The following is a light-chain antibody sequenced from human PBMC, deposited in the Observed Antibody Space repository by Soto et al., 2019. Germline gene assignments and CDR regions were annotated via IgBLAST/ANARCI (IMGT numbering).Light chain of an antibody. CDR2: AAS. Sequence: DIQMTQSPSSRSASVGTRVTISCRASQSISTYLNWYQQKPGKAPRLLIYAASSVQTGVPPRFSGSGSGTDFTLTISSLQPEDFATYYCQQYLNVPLTFGQGTRLEI. CDR3: QQYLNVPLT. J-gene: IGKJ5*01. V-gene: IGKV1-39*01. CDR1: QSISTY.